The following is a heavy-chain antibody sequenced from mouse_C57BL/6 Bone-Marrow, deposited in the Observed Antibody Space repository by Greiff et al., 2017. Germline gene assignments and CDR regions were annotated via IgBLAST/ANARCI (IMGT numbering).Heavy chain of an antibody. J-gene: IGHJ2*01. Sequence: QVQLQQPGAELVRPGTSVKLSCKASGYTFTSYWMHWVKQRPGQGLEWIGVIDPSDSYTNSNQKFTGKGTLTVDTSSSTADMQLSSLTSEDSAVYYCARLGYRGFFDYWGQGTTLTVSS. CDR1: GYTFTSYW. D-gene: IGHD3-3*01. CDR2: IDPSDSYT. V-gene: IGHV1-59*01. CDR3: ARLGYRGFFDY.